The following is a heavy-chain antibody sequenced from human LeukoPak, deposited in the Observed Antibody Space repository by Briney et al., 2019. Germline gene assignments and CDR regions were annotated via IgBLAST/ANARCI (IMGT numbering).Heavy chain of an antibody. CDR1: GFTFSSYW. J-gene: IGHJ3*02. V-gene: IGHV3-74*01. Sequence: GGSLRLSCAASGFTFSSYWMHWVRQAPGKGLVWVSRINSDGSSTNYADSVKGRFTISRDNAKKTVYLQMNSLRAEDTAVYYCAKDRGTLEMATIGDAFDIWGQGTMVTVSS. D-gene: IGHD5-24*01. CDR2: INSDGSST. CDR3: AKDRGTLEMATIGDAFDI.